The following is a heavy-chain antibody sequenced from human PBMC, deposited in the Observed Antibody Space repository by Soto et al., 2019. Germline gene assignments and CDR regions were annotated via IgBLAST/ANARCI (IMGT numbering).Heavy chain of an antibody. CDR1: GGSISSGDYY. J-gene: IGHJ4*02. CDR3: ARASNPYSSSSPFDY. D-gene: IGHD6-6*01. V-gene: IGHV4-30-4*01. Sequence: PSETLSLTCTVSGGSISSGDYYWSWIRQPPGKGLEWIGYIYYSGGTYYNPSLKSRVTISVDTSKNQFSLKLSSVTAADTAVYYCARASNPYSSSSPFDYWGQGTLVTVSS. CDR2: IYYSGGT.